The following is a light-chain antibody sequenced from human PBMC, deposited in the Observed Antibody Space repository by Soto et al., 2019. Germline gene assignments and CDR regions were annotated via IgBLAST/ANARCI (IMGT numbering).Light chain of an antibody. CDR2: DES. CDR1: QSVSSD. Sequence: EIVLTQSPDTLSLSPGERATLSCRASQSVSSDLAWYQQKPCQAPRLLIYDESNRATGIPARFSGSGSGTDFTLPISSLEPEDFAVDYCQQRSNWPRITFGQGTRLEIK. V-gene: IGKV3-11*01. J-gene: IGKJ5*01. CDR3: QQRSNWPRIT.